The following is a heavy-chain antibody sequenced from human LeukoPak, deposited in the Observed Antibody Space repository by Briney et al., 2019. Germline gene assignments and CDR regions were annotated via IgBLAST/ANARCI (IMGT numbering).Heavy chain of an antibody. Sequence: SETLSLTCTVSGGSIGSYYWSWIRQPPGKGLEWIGYIYYSGSTNYNPSLKSRVTISVDKSKNQFSLKLSSVTAADTAVYYCAREFQTSIDYWGQGTLVTVSS. CDR2: IYYSGST. D-gene: IGHD1-7*01. V-gene: IGHV4-59*12. J-gene: IGHJ4*02. CDR3: AREFQTSIDY. CDR1: GGSIGSYY.